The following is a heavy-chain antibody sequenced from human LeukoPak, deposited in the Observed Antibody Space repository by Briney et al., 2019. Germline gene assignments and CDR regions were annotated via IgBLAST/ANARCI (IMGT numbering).Heavy chain of an antibody. J-gene: IGHJ6*02. D-gene: IGHD1-14*01. V-gene: IGHV3-48*04. CDR2: ITSSARTI. CDR1: GFPFSSYS. Sequence: GGSLTLSRSPCGFPFSSYSMHWVRQAPGGGLEWVSSITSSARTISYADPVKGRLTISRVNAKNSLYLQMNSLRADDTAVYYCAKGHHHMDVGGQGTTVTVSS. CDR3: AKGHHHMDV.